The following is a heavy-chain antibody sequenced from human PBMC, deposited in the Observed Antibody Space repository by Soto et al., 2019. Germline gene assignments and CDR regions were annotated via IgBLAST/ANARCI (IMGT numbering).Heavy chain of an antibody. Sequence: GGSLRLSCAASGFTFSDYYMSWVRQAPGKGLEWVSYISSSGSTIYYADSVKGRFTISRDNAKNSLYLQMNSLRAEDTAVYYCASGGSGSYYNVGYYYYGMDVWGQGTTVTVSS. J-gene: IGHJ6*02. CDR2: ISSSGSTI. CDR1: GFTFSDYY. CDR3: ASGGSGSYYNVGYYYYGMDV. V-gene: IGHV3-11*01. D-gene: IGHD3-10*01.